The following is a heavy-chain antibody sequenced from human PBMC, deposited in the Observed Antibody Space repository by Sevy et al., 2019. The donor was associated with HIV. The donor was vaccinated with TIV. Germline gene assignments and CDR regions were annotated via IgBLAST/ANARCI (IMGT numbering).Heavy chain of an antibody. CDR2: IYYNGHI. J-gene: IGHJ4*02. D-gene: IGHD1-26*01. CDR1: GGSITSLY. Sequence: SETLSLTCTVSGGSITSLYWNWIRQPPGKGLEWIANIYYNGHINYNPSLKSRVTLSLNTSKNQFSLRLSSVTAADMAMYYCAGENAWGRGYSWGQGTLVTVSS. CDR3: AGENAWGRGYS. V-gene: IGHV4-59*08.